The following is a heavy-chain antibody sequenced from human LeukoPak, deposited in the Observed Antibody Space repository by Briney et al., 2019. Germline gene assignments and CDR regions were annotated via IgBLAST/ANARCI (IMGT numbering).Heavy chain of an antibody. Sequence: GGSLRLSCAVSGITLSNYGMSWVRQAPGKGLEWVAGLSDTGDSTNYADSVKGRFTISRDNPKNTLYLQMNSLRAEDTAVYFCAKRGVVIRVFLVGFHKEAYYFESWGQGVLVTVSS. CDR1: GITLSNYG. J-gene: IGHJ4*02. CDR2: LSDTGDST. D-gene: IGHD3/OR15-3a*01. V-gene: IGHV3-23*01. CDR3: AKRGVVIRVFLVGFHKEAYYFES.